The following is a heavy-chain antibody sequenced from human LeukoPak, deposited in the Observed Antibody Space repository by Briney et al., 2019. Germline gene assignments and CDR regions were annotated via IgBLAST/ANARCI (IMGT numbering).Heavy chain of an antibody. J-gene: IGHJ4*02. D-gene: IGHD4-23*01. Sequence: PGRSLRLSCAASGFTFDDYAMHWVRQAPGQGLEWVSGISWNSGSIGYADSVKGRFTISRDNAKNSLYLQMNSLRAEDTALYYCAKDMGPDTVGYFDYWGQGTLATVSS. CDR3: AKDMGPDTVGYFDY. CDR1: GFTFDDYA. CDR2: ISWNSGSI. V-gene: IGHV3-9*01.